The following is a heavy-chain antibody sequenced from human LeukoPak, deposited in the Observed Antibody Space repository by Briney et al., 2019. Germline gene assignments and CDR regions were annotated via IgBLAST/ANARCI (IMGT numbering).Heavy chain of an antibody. CDR2: ISGSGGST. J-gene: IGHJ4*02. CDR3: AKDGRAEILLWFGELYRPLYYFDY. D-gene: IGHD3-10*01. Sequence: AGGSLRLSCAASGFTFSSYYIHWVRQAPGKGLEWVSAISGSGGSTYYADSVKGRFTISRDNSKNTLYLQMNSLRAEDTAVYYCAKDGRAEILLWFGELYRPLYYFDYWGQGTLVTVSS. V-gene: IGHV3-23*01. CDR1: GFTFSSYY.